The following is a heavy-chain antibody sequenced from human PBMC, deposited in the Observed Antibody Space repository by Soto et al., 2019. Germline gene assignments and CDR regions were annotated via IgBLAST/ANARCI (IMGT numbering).Heavy chain of an antibody. D-gene: IGHD2-15*01. J-gene: IGHJ4*02. CDR3: ARTGGLDY. Sequence: QVQLVQSGAEEKKPGASVKVSCKASGYTFSSYAIHWVRQAPGQGLEWMGWINGGNGNTKYSQKFQGRVTITRDSSATKAYMELSSLRSEDTAVYYCARTGGLDYWGQGTLVTVSS. CDR1: GYTFSSYA. V-gene: IGHV1-3*05. CDR2: INGGNGNT.